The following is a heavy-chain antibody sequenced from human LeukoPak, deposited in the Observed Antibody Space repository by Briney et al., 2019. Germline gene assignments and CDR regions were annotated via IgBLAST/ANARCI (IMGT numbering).Heavy chain of an antibody. CDR1: GFTFNKFW. D-gene: IGHD4-17*01. CDR3: SREGSVTNDY. Sequence: PGGSLRLSCAASGFTFNKFWMHWFRQAPGKGLVWVSRVNSDGTRTTYADSVKGRFTISRDNAKNKVNLQMNSLRAEDTAVYFCSREGSVTNDYWGQGTLVTVSS. V-gene: IGHV3-74*03. J-gene: IGHJ4*02. CDR2: VNSDGTRT.